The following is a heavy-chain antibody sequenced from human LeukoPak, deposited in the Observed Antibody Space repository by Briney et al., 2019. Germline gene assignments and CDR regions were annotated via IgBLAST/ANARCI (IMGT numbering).Heavy chain of an antibody. D-gene: IGHD3-22*01. CDR1: GFTFSSYA. Sequence: GGALRLSCAASGFTFSSYAMSWVRPAPGKGLEWVSAISGSGGSTYYADSVKGRFTISRDNSKNTLYLQMNSLRAEDTAVYYCAKEAYRMIVAEPDVWGQGTTVTVSS. CDR3: AKEAYRMIVAEPDV. V-gene: IGHV3-23*01. CDR2: ISGSGGST. J-gene: IGHJ6*02.